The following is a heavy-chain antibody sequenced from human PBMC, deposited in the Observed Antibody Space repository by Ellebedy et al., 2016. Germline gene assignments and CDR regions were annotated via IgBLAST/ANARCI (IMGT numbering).Heavy chain of an antibody. J-gene: IGHJ4*02. D-gene: IGHD3-10*01. Sequence: SETLSLTCTVSGDSMKPNNWWTWVRQSPKRGLEWLGEVYHNGNAKYTPSLKSRLTISVDTSKKELSLRLTSMTAADTAIYYCARAPLWLGERGMYYDYWGQGIRVTVSS. V-gene: IGHV4-4*02. CDR3: ARAPLWLGERGMYYDY. CDR2: VYHNGNA. CDR1: GDSMKPNNW.